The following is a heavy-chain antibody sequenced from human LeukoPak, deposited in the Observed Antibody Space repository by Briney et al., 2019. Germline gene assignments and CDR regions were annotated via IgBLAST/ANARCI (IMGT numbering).Heavy chain of an antibody. Sequence: GGSLRLSCAASGFTFSSYWTHWVRQAPGKGLVWVSRINSDGSSTSYADSVKGRFTISRDNAKNTLYLQMNSLRAEDTAVYYCARGLYCSGGSCLPGNWGQGTLVTVSS. CDR1: GFTFSSYW. J-gene: IGHJ4*02. V-gene: IGHV3-74*01. CDR2: INSDGSST. CDR3: ARGLYCSGGSCLPGN. D-gene: IGHD2-15*01.